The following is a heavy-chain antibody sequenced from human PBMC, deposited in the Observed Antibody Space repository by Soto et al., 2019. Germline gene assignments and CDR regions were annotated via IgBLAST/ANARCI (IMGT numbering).Heavy chain of an antibody. CDR2: INHSGST. Sequence: SETLSLTCAVYGGSFSGYYWSWIRQPPGKGLEWIGEINHSGSTNYNPSLKSRVTISVDTSKNQFSLKLSSVTAADTAVYYCARGRITMVRGVITLFYYYGMDVWGQGTTVTVSS. V-gene: IGHV4-34*01. CDR3: ARGRITMVRGVITLFYYYGMDV. D-gene: IGHD3-10*01. J-gene: IGHJ6*02. CDR1: GGSFSGYY.